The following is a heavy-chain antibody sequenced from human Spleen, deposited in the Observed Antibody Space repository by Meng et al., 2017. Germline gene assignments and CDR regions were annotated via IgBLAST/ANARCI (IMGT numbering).Heavy chain of an antibody. CDR1: GFTFGSYE. CDR3: ARISGDRGGDFDY. D-gene: IGHD3-16*01. Sequence: GESLKISCAASGFTFGSYEMNWVRQAPGKGLEWVSYISSSGGTIYYVDSVKGRFTISRDNAENSLYLQMYSLTAEDTAVYYCARISGDRGGDFDYWGQGTLVTVSS. V-gene: IGHV3-48*03. CDR2: ISSSGGTI. J-gene: IGHJ4*02.